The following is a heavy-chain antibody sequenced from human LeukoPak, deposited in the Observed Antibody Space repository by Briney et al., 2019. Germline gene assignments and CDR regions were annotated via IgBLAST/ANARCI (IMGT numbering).Heavy chain of an antibody. Sequence: ASVKVSCKASGYTFTGYYMHWVGQAPGQGLEWMGWINPNSGGTNYAQKFQGRVTMTRDTSISTAYMELSRLRSDDTAVYYCARDLLGGLWFGELSSWFDPWGQGTLVTVSS. J-gene: IGHJ5*02. V-gene: IGHV1-2*02. CDR2: INPNSGGT. CDR1: GYTFTGYY. D-gene: IGHD3-10*01. CDR3: ARDLLGGLWFGELSSWFDP.